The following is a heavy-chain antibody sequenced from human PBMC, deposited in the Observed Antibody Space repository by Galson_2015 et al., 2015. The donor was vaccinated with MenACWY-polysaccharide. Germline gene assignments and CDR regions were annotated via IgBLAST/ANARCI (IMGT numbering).Heavy chain of an antibody. Sequence: SLRLSCAASGFIFSDYGLNWVRQASGKGLEWVGHIRNKAKSLETAYAASLKGRFTISRDDSKNTSYLKMNSLRDEDTALYYCARARSWSGYIAFDFWGQGTMVTVSS. V-gene: IGHV3-73*01. CDR3: ARARSWSGYIAFDF. D-gene: IGHD3-3*01. CDR2: IRNKAKSLET. J-gene: IGHJ3*01. CDR1: GFIFSDYG.